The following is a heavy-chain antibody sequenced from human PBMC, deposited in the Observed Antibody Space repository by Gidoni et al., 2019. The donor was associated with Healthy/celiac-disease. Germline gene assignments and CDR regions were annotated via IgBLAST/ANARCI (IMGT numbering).Heavy chain of an antibody. CDR3: ARAESSSSWSFDY. Sequence: QVQLQESGPGLVKPSETLSLTCTVSGGSISSYYWSWIRQPPGKGLEWIGYIYYSGSTNYNPSLKSRVTISVDTSKNQFSLKLSSVTAADTAVYYCARAESSSSWSFDYWGQGTLVTVSS. CDR2: IYYSGST. V-gene: IGHV4-59*01. D-gene: IGHD6-13*01. CDR1: GGSISSYY. J-gene: IGHJ4*02.